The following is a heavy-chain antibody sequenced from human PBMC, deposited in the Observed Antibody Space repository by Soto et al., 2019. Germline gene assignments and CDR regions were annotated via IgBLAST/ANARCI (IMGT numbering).Heavy chain of an antibody. CDR1: DFTFSTYW. D-gene: IGHD1-1*01. J-gene: IGHJ3*01. CDR3: ATDRWTGAFDF. Sequence: RLSCVASDFTFSTYWMAWLRQTPGKGLEFVANIRQDGREINYLDSGKGRFTISRDNAEKSLFLQMNSLRAEDTAVYYCATDRWTGAFDFRGQGTVVT. CDR2: IRQDGREI. V-gene: IGHV3-7*01.